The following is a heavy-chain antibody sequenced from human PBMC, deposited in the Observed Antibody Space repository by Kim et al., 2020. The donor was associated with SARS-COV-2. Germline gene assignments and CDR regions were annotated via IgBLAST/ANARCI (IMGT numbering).Heavy chain of an antibody. D-gene: IGHD3-3*01. CDR1: GFTFSNAW. CDR2: IKSKTDGGTT. J-gene: IGHJ4*02. CDR3: TTAYITIFGVVPIDY. V-gene: IGHV3-15*01. Sequence: GGSLRLSCAASGFTFSNAWMSWVRQAPGKGLEWVGRIKSKTDGGTTDYAAPVKGRFTISRDDSKNTLYLQMNSLKTEDTAVYYCTTAYITIFGVVPIDYWGQGTLVTVSS.